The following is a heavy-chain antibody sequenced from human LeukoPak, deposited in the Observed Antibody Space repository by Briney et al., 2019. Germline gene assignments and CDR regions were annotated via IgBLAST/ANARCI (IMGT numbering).Heavy chain of an antibody. CDR2: IYYSGST. CDR1: GGSVSSGSYY. CDR3: ARDRGQLDNYYYYGMDV. Sequence: PSETLSLTCTVSGGSVSSGSYYSSWIRQPPGKGLEWLGYIYYSGSTNYNPSLKSRVTISVDPSKNQFSLKLSSVTAADTAVYYCARDRGQLDNYYYYGMDVWGQGTTVTVSS. D-gene: IGHD6-13*01. V-gene: IGHV4-61*01. J-gene: IGHJ6*02.